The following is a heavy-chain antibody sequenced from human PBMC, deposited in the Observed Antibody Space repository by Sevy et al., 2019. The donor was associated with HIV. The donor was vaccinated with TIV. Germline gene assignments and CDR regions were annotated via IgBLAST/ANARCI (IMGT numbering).Heavy chain of an antibody. D-gene: IGHD3-22*01. V-gene: IGHV1-24*01. CDR1: GKSLTAFS. Sequence: VSVKVSCKVSGKSLTAFSMHWVRQAPGKGLEWMGSFDPEVGETIYAQKLQGRLTMTEDTSTDTAYMELSRLRSDDTAVYYCATTKDYYETSGSPFDYWGQGTLVTVSS. J-gene: IGHJ4*02. CDR2: FDPEVGET. CDR3: ATTKDYYETSGSPFDY.